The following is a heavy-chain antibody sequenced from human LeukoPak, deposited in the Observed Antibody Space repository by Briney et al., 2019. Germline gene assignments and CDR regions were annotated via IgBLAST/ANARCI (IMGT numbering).Heavy chain of an antibody. CDR1: GFRFNTFW. V-gene: IGHV3-48*04. D-gene: IGHD3-10*02. J-gene: IGHJ6*04. CDR3: AELGITMIGGV. Sequence: GGSLRLSCAASGFRFNTFWMSWVRQAPGKGLEWVSYISSSGSTIYYADSVKGRFTISRDDAKNSLYLQMNSLRAEDTAVYYCAELGITMIGGVWGKGTTVTISS. CDR2: ISSSGSTI.